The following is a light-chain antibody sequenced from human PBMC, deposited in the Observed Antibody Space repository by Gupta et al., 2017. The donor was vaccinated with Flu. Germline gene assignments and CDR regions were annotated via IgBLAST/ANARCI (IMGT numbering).Light chain of an antibody. Sequence: TSIDVGGYDYGSWYQQHPGKAPKLMIYDVRNRPSGVSNRFSGSKSGSAASLTISGLQAEDEADYYCSSYTSTPFVVFGTGTRATVL. V-gene: IGLV2-14*03. CDR3: SSYTSTPFVV. CDR1: SIDVGGYDY. J-gene: IGLJ1*01. CDR2: DVR.